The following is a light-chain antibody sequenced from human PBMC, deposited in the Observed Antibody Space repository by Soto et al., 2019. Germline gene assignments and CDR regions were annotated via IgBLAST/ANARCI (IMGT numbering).Light chain of an antibody. J-gene: IGLJ2*01. V-gene: IGLV2-23*02. CDR1: SSDVGTYNL. Sequence: QSALTQPASVSGSPGQSITISCTGTSSDVGTYNLVSWYQRHPGKAPTLMIYEVTKRPSGVSNRFSGSKSGNTASLTISGLQAEDEADYYCCSYAGVNSVIFGGGTKLTVL. CDR2: EVT. CDR3: CSYAGVNSVI.